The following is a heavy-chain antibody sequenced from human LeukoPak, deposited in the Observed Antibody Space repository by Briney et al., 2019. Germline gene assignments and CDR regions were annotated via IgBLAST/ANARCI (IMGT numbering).Heavy chain of an antibody. CDR2: IYYSGST. CDR3: AALDGTTVTTGAATQYYYYGMDV. J-gene: IGHJ6*02. CDR1: GGSISSSSYY. D-gene: IGHD4-17*01. V-gene: IGHV4-39*01. Sequence: PSETLSLTCSVSGGSISSSSYYWGWIRQPPGKGLEWIGSIYYSGSTYYNPSLKSRVTISVDTSKNQFSLKLSSVTAADTAVYYCAALDGTTVTTGAATQYYYYGMDVWGQGTTVTVSS.